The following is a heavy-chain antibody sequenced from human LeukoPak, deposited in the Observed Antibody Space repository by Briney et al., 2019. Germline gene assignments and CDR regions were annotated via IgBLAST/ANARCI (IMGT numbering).Heavy chain of an antibody. CDR1: GGSISTSSYY. CDR2: IFYSGST. Sequence: PSETLSLTCTVSGGSISTSSYYWGWVRQPPGKGLEWIGNIFYSGSTYYSPSLKSRVTISLDTSRNQFSLKLSPVTAADTAVYYCAGYSGYEIYYYYYMDVWGKGTTVTVSS. V-gene: IGHV4-39*07. D-gene: IGHD5-12*01. CDR3: AGYSGYEIYYYYYMDV. J-gene: IGHJ6*03.